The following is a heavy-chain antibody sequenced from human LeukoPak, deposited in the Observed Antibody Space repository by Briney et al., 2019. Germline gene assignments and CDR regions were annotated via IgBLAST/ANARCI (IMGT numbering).Heavy chain of an antibody. J-gene: IGHJ4*02. CDR1: GYSITSYW. CDR3: ARLYGDSGDYFDY. CDR2: IYLGDSDT. Sequence: GETLLISWKGAGYSITSYWIGLVRQMPGKGLDWMGNIYLGDSDTRYSPSFQGQITISADKSVSTAYLQWSSLKASDTAKYYCARLYGDSGDYFDYCGQGTLVTVSS. V-gene: IGHV5-51*01. D-gene: IGHD4-17*01.